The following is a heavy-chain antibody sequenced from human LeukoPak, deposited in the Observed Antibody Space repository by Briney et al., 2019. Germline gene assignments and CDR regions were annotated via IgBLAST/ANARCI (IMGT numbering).Heavy chain of an antibody. Sequence: SETLSLTCTVSGGSISSGGYYWSWIRQHPGKGLEWIGYIYYSGSTYYNPSLKSRVTISVDTSKNQFSLKLSSVTAADTAVYYCARDSDRYNWNYFDYWGQETLVTVSS. CDR1: GGSISSGGYY. D-gene: IGHD1-20*01. CDR2: IYYSGST. CDR3: ARDSDRYNWNYFDY. J-gene: IGHJ4*02. V-gene: IGHV4-31*03.